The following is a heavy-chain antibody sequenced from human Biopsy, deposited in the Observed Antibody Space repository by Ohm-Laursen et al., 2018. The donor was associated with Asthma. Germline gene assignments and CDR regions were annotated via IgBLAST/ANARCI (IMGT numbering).Heavy chain of an antibody. Sequence: SLRLSCAATRFTYEINWVRQAPGKGLEWVAVISYDGSSIYYADFVKGRFTISRDNSKNTLSLQMNSLTAEDTAVYYCAREGVAGTHIEDWGQGTLVTVSS. CDR3: AREGVAGTHIED. CDR1: RFTYE. V-gene: IGHV3-30*19. D-gene: IGHD6-19*01. CDR2: ISYDGSSI. J-gene: IGHJ4*02.